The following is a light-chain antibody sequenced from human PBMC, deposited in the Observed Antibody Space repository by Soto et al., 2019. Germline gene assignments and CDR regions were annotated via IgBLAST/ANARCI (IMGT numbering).Light chain of an antibody. CDR3: QQYNNWPWT. CDR1: QSVTSN. V-gene: IGKV3-15*01. CDR2: GAS. Sequence: EPVMTQSPATLSVSPGERATLSCRASQSVTSNLAWYQQKPDQAPRLLIYGASTRATGIPARFSGSGSGTEFTLTISSLQSEDFAVYYCQQYNNWPWTFGHGTKV. J-gene: IGKJ1*01.